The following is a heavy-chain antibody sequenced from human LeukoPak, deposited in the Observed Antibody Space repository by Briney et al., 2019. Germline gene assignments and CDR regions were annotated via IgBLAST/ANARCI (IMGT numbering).Heavy chain of an antibody. CDR3: AKVRQLVRGAFDI. D-gene: IGHD6-13*01. V-gene: IGHV3-23*01. CDR1: GFTFSSYA. J-gene: IGHJ3*02. Sequence: GGSLRLSCAASGFTFSSYAMSWVRQAPGKGLEWVSAISGGGGSTYYADSVKGRFTISGDNSKNTLYLQMNSLGAEETAVYYCAKVRQLVRGAFDIWGQGTMVTVSS. CDR2: ISGGGGST.